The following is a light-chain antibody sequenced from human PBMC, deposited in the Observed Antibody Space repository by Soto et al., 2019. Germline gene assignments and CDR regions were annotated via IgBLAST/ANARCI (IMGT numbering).Light chain of an antibody. CDR2: KAS. Sequence: IHMRQSPSTLSASVLDRVSITCLASQSISGWLAWYQQKPGKAPNLLIYKASTLESGVPSRFSGSGSGTEFTLTISSLQPDDFATYYCLQSNSYPWTFGQGTKVDI. J-gene: IGKJ1*01. CDR3: LQSNSYPWT. V-gene: IGKV1-5*03. CDR1: QSISGW.